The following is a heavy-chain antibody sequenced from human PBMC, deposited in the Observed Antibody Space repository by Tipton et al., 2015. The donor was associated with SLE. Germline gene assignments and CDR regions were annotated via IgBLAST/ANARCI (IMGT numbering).Heavy chain of an antibody. J-gene: IGHJ4*02. CDR1: DGAVSPYY. V-gene: IGHV4-59*08. CDR3: ARAPSFMVRRFTVYHFDS. Sequence: GLVKPSETLSLICSVSDGAVSPYYWSWIRQSPGKGLEWIAKISYRGVTGHNPSLKSRVIISADTSKSRFSLKVTSVTAADTAVYYCARAPSFMVRRFTVYHFDSWGQGTRVTVSS. CDR2: ISYRGVT. D-gene: IGHD3-10*01.